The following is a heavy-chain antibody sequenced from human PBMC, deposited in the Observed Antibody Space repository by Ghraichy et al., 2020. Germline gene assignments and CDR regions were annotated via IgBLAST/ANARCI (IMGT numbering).Heavy chain of an antibody. CDR2: IYYSGSP. Sequence: SETLSLTCTVSGGSISSSSYYWGWIRQPPGKGLEWIGSIYYSGSPYYNPSLKSRVTISVDTSKNQFSLQLSSVTAADTAVYYFARRSNDYYYDSSGYSDYWGQGTLVTVSS. J-gene: IGHJ4*02. V-gene: IGHV4-39*01. CDR3: ARRSNDYYYDSSGYSDY. CDR1: GGSISSSSYY. D-gene: IGHD3-22*01.